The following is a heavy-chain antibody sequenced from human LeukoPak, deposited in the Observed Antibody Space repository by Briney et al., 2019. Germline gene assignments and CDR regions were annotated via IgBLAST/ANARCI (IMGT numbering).Heavy chain of an antibody. CDR2: ISNDGGGT. CDR3: AKGSSGYFADL. Sequence: GGSLRLSCAASGFIFNNYGLIWVRQAPGKGLEWVSAISNDGGGTQYADFVEGRFTISRDNSKNTLFLQMSSLRAGDTALYYCAKGSSGYFADLWGQGTLVTVSS. D-gene: IGHD3-22*01. CDR1: GFIFNNYG. J-gene: IGHJ5*02. V-gene: IGHV3-23*01.